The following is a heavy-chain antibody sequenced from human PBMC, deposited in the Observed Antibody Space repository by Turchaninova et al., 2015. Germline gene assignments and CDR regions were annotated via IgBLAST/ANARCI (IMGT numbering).Heavy chain of an antibody. J-gene: IGHJ4*02. Sequence: QVQLQESGPGLVKPSETLSLTCAFSGYFISSGYYWGWIRQPPGKGLEWIGIMYHSGSTYDNSSLKSRVTISVDTSKNQFSLKLISVTAADTAVYYCARLGMSSSGWYQSYFDYWGQGTLVTVSS. CDR3: ARLGMSSSGWYQSYFDY. CDR2: MYHSGST. D-gene: IGHD6-19*01. V-gene: IGHV4-38-2*01. CDR1: GYFISSGYY.